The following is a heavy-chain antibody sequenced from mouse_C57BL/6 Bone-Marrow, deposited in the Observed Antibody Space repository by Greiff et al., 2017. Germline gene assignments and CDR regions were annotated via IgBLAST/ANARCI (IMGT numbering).Heavy chain of an antibody. CDR1: GYTFTDYY. CDR2: IYPGSGDT. D-gene: IGHD1-1*01. Sequence: QVQLQQSGAELVRPGASVKLSCKASGYTFTDYYINWVKQRPGQGLEWIARIYPGSGDTYYNEKFQGKATLTAEQSSSTAYMQLHSLTSQDSAVSVCASHDYGSSPYYFDYWGQGTTLTVSS. CDR3: ASHDYGSSPYYFDY. J-gene: IGHJ2*01. V-gene: IGHV1-76*01.